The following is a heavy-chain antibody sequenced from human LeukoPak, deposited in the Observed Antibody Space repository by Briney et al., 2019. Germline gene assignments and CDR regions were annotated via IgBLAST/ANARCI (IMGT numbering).Heavy chain of an antibody. V-gene: IGHV1-18*01. D-gene: IGHD3-10*01. Sequence: ASVKVSCKASGYTFTSYGISWVRQAPGQGLEWMGWISAYNGNTDYAQNLQGRVTMTTDTSTTTAYMELRSLRSEDTAVYYCARVPPPITMVRGVIPDWFDPWGQGTLVTVSS. CDR1: GYTFTSYG. CDR2: ISAYNGNT. CDR3: ARVPPPITMVRGVIPDWFDP. J-gene: IGHJ5*02.